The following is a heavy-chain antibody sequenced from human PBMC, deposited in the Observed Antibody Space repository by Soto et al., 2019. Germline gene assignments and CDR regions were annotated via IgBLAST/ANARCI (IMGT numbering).Heavy chain of an antibody. V-gene: IGHV4-34*01. Sequence: SETLSLTCAVDGGYFSGYDWSWIRQKTGKGLEWIGEINHSGSTNYNPSLKSRVTISVDTSKNQFSLKLSSVTAADTAVYYCARGLPRPGGCTNGVCQNTAGYNWFDPWGQGTLVTVSS. CDR1: GGYFSGYD. CDR3: ARGLPRPGGCTNGVCQNTAGYNWFDP. J-gene: IGHJ5*02. D-gene: IGHD2-8*01. CDR2: INHSGST.